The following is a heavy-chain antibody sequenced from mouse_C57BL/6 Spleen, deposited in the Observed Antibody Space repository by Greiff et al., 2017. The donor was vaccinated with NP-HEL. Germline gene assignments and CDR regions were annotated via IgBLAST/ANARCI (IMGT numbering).Heavy chain of an antibody. CDR2: INPSSGYT. CDR1: GYTFTSYW. J-gene: IGHJ3*01. Sequence: QVQLQQPGAELAKPGASVKLSCKASGYTFTSYWMHWVKQRPGQGLEWIGYINPSSGYTKYNQKFKDKATLTADKSSSTAYMQLSSLTYEDSAVYYCASGDYSNYWFAYWGQGTLVTVSA. D-gene: IGHD2-5*01. V-gene: IGHV1-7*01. CDR3: ASGDYSNYWFAY.